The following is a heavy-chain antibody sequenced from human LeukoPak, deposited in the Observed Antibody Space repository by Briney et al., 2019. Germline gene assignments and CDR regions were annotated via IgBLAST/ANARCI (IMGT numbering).Heavy chain of an antibody. CDR1: GGSFSGYY. CDR3: ARGRGMVRGVIITNYYYGMDV. J-gene: IGHJ6*02. V-gene: IGHV4-34*01. Sequence: SETLSLTCAVYGGSFSGYYWSWIRQPPWKGLEWIGEINHSGSTNYNPSLKSRVTISVDTSKNQFSLKLSSVTAADTAVYYCARGRGMVRGVIITNYYYGMDVWGQGTTVTVSS. D-gene: IGHD3-10*01. CDR2: INHSGST.